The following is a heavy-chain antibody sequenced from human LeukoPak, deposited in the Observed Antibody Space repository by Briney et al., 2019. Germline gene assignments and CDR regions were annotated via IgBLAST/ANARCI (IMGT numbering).Heavy chain of an antibody. CDR1: GGSLSFYY. J-gene: IGHJ4*02. V-gene: IGHV4-34*01. CDR2: ISQNGDS. CDR3: ARKNSSGWYVH. D-gene: IGHD6-19*01. Sequence: SETLSLTCGVHGGSLSFYYWSWIRQSPGKGLGWIAEISQNGDSNYNPSLKSRVTISLDTSKNQLSLKLNSVTAADTAVYYCARKNSSGWYVHWGQGTPVTVSS.